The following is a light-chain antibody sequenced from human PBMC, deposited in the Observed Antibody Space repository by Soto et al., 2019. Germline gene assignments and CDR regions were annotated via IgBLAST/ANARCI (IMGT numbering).Light chain of an antibody. CDR3: QQSYSTPRT. CDR1: QSISNY. J-gene: IGKJ1*01. Sequence: DIQMTQSPSSLSASVGDRVTITCRASQSISNYLNWYQHKPGKAPKLLIYAASSLQSGVPSRFSGSESGTDFNLTISSLQPEDFATYYCQQSYSTPRTFGQGTKVEIK. V-gene: IGKV1-39*01. CDR2: AAS.